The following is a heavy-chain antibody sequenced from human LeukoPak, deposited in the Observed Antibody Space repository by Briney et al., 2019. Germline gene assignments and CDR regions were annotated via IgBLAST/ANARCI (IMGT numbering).Heavy chain of an antibody. CDR3: ASRTNQRAIDY. V-gene: IGHV3-11*04. CDR2: ITSGSGTI. CDR1: GYSISGGYY. D-gene: IGHD2-8*01. Sequence: KPSETLSLTCTVSGYSISGGYYWGWIRQPPGKGLEWVSYITSGSGTIYYADSVKGRFTISRDNAKNSLYLQMNSLRAEDTAVYYCASRTNQRAIDYWGQGTLVTVSS. J-gene: IGHJ4*02.